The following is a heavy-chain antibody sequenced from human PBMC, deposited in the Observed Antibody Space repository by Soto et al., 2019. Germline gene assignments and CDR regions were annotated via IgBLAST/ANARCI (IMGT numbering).Heavy chain of an antibody. CDR3: AKDLEKGYYYYYYGMDV. CDR2: IKSKTDGGTT. Sequence: GGSLRLSCAASGFTFSNAWMSWVRQAPGKGLEWVGRIKSKTDGGTTDYAAPVKGRFTISRDDSKNTLYLQMNSLRAEDTAVYYCAKDLEKGYYYYYYGMDVWGQGTTVTVSS. J-gene: IGHJ6*02. CDR1: GFTFSNAW. V-gene: IGHV3-15*01.